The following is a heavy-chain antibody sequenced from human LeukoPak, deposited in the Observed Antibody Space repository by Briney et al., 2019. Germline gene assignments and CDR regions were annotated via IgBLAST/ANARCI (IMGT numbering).Heavy chain of an antibody. CDR1: GGSISSYY. Sequence: SETLSLTCTVSGGSISSYYWSWIRQPPGKGLEWIGYIYYSGSTNYNPSLKSRVTISVDTSKNQFSLKLSSVTAADTAVYYCARRSSSWKNWSDPWGQGTLVTVSS. J-gene: IGHJ5*02. D-gene: IGHD6-13*01. V-gene: IGHV4-59*01. CDR3: ARRSSSWKNWSDP. CDR2: IYYSGST.